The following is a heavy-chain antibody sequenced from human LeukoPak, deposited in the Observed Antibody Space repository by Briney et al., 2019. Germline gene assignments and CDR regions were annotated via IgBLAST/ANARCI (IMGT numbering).Heavy chain of an antibody. CDR1: GYTFTSYG. V-gene: IGHV1-18*01. Sequence: GASVKVSCKASGYTFTSYGISWVRQAPGQGLEWMGWISAYNGNTDYAQNLQGRVTMTTDTSTSTGYMELRSLRSDDTAVYYCARRPLKSGFGFDYWGQGTLVTVSS. J-gene: IGHJ4*02. D-gene: IGHD5-12*01. CDR2: ISAYNGNT. CDR3: ARRPLKSGFGFDY.